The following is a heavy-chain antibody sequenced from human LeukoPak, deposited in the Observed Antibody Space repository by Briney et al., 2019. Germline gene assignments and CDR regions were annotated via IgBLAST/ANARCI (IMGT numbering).Heavy chain of an antibody. V-gene: IGHV3-48*03. Sequence: GGSLRLSCTASGFPFSNYEMTWVRQAPGKGLEWVSYISRSGSTTYYADSVKGRFTISRDNARKSLYLEMNSLRAEDTAVYFCANEGSCSYSYYFGMDVWGQGTAVTVSS. D-gene: IGHD3-10*01. CDR3: ANEGSCSYSYYFGMDV. J-gene: IGHJ6*02. CDR2: ISRSGSTT. CDR1: GFPFSNYE.